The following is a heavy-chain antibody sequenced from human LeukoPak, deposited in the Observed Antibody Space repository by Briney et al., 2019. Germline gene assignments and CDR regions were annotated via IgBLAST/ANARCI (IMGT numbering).Heavy chain of an antibody. J-gene: IGHJ3*02. D-gene: IGHD3-3*01. CDR1: GFTFSSYA. Sequence: GGSLRLSCAASGFTFSSYAMSWVRQAPGKGLEWVSALSGSGGSTYYADSVKGRFTISRDNSKNTLYLQMNSLRAEDTALYYCAKGPSGLGAFDIWGQGTMVTVSS. CDR3: AKGPSGLGAFDI. V-gene: IGHV3-23*01. CDR2: LSGSGGST.